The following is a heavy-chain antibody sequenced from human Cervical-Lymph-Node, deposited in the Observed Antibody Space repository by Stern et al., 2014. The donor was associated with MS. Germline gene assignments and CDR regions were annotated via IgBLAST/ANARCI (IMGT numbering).Heavy chain of an antibody. CDR1: GGTFSSDA. J-gene: IGHJ6*02. V-gene: IGHV1-69*01. CDR2: IVPSFGTS. CDR3: ARSAGYYSGMDV. Sequence: MQLVESGAEVKKPGSSVKVSCKASGGTFSSDAFSWVRQAPGQGLEWMGAIVPSFGTSSSAQKFQGRVTISADDPTGTAFLELRSLRSEDTAVYYCARSAGYYSGMDVWGQGTAVTVSS.